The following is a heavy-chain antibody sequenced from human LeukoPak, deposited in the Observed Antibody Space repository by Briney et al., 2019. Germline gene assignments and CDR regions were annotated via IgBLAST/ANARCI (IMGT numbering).Heavy chain of an antibody. D-gene: IGHD3-22*01. CDR2: FDPEDGET. J-gene: IGHJ4*02. CDR3: ATSYYYDGSDYYRTDY. CDR1: GYTLTDLS. Sequence: ASVKVSCKVSGYTLTDLSMHWVRQAPGKGLEWMGGFDPEDGETIFSQKLQGRVTMTEDTSTDTAYMELSSLRSEDTAVYYCATSYYYDGSDYYRTDYWGQGTLVTVSS. V-gene: IGHV1-24*01.